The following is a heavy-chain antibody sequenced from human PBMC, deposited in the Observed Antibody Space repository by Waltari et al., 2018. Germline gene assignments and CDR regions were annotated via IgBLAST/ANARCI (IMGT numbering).Heavy chain of an antibody. CDR1: GDSISNNNYY. V-gene: IGHV4-39*07. Sequence: QLQLQESGPGLVEPSETLSLTCTASGDSISNNNYYWGWIRQPQGTGLEWIGSLHYIGDTYYSSSLKSRVIISVDTSNNQFSLRLTSVTAADTAIYFCARNQRGWFDAFDIWGQGTVVTVSS. J-gene: IGHJ3*02. CDR2: LHYIGDT. CDR3: ARNQRGWFDAFDI. D-gene: IGHD6-19*01.